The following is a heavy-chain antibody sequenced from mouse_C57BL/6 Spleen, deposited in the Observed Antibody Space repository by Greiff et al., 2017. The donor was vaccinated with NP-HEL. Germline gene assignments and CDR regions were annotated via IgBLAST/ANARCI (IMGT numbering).Heavy chain of an antibody. J-gene: IGHJ2*01. CDR3: GRSGRSPDY. CDR1: GYTFTSYW. V-gene: IGHV1-59*01. CDR2: IDPSDSST. Sequence: QVQLQQPGAELVRPGTSVKLSCKASGYTFTSYWMHWVQQRPGQGLEWIGVIDPSDSSTNYNQKFKCQATLTVDTSDSTAYMQRSSPTSEDSAVYYGGRSGRSPDYWGQGTTLTVSS. D-gene: IGHD3-1*01.